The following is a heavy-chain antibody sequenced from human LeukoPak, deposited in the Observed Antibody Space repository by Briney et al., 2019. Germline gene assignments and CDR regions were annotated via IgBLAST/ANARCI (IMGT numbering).Heavy chain of an antibody. V-gene: IGHV1-8*02. CDR2: MNPNSGNT. CDR3: AGAGDNDFWSGSDGGDNWFDP. D-gene: IGHD3-3*01. Sequence: ASVKVSCKASGYTFTSFGISWVRQATGQGLEWMGWMNPNSGNTGYAQKFQGRVTMTRNNSISTAYMELSSLRSEDAAVYYCAGAGDNDFWSGSDGGDNWFDPWGQGTLVTVSS. CDR1: GYTFTSFG. J-gene: IGHJ5*02.